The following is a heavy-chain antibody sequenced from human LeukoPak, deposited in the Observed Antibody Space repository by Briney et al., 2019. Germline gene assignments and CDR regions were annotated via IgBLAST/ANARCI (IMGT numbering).Heavy chain of an antibody. J-gene: IGHJ4*02. V-gene: IGHV4-39*07. CDR3: ARGRDSSSWSLYY. CDR1: DGSISSSSYY. D-gene: IGHD6-13*01. CDR2: IYYSGST. Sequence: PSETLSLTCTVSDGSISSSSYYWGWIRQPPGKGLEWIGSIYYSGSTYYNPSLKSRVTISVDTSKNQFSLKLSSVTAADTAVYYCARGRDSSSWSLYYWGQGTLVTVSS.